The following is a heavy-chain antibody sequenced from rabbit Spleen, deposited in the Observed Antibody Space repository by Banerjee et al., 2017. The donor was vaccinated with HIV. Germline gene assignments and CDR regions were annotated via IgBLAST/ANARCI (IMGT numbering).Heavy chain of an antibody. CDR1: GLDFSSNA. J-gene: IGHJ3*01. CDR3: ARDGISFVSTGWGLTRLDL. Sequence: QQQLEESGGGLVKPGGTLTLPCKASGLDFSSNAMCWVRQTPGKGPEWIACIYDGDGSTYYASWVNGRFTISRSTSLNTVTLQMTSLTPADTATYFCARDGISFVSTGWGLTRLDLWGPGTLVTVS. V-gene: IGHV1S47*01. CDR2: IYDGDGST. D-gene: IGHD4-1*01.